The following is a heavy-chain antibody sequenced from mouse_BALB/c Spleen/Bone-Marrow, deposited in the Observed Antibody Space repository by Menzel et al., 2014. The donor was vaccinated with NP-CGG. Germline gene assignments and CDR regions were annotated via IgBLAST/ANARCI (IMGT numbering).Heavy chain of an antibody. CDR3: AREGWLLRFDY. CDR1: GYIFTSYV. V-gene: IGHV1-14*01. J-gene: IGHJ2*01. Sequence: VQLQQSGPELVKPGTSVKMSCKASGYIFTSYVMDWAKQKPGQGLEWIGYINPYNDVTNYNEKFKGKATLTSDKSSSTAYMEVISPISEVSAVYYCAREGWLLRFDYWGQGTTLTVSS. CDR2: INPYNDVT. D-gene: IGHD2-3*01.